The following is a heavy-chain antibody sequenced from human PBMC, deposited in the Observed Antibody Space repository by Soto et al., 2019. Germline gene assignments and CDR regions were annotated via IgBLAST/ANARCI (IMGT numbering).Heavy chain of an antibody. D-gene: IGHD3-10*01. CDR3: ATDEYFGSEIYFYYYGMDV. J-gene: IGHJ6*02. CDR2: IYYNGST. CDR1: GGSISIGGYF. V-gene: IGHV4-31*03. Sequence: QVQLQESGPGLVKPSQTLSLTCTVSGGSISIGGYFWSWIRQYPGKGLEWIGHIYYNGSTSYNPSLKGRVTISIDTSKNQFSLRLTSVTAADTAVYYCATDEYFGSEIYFYYYGMDVWGQGTTVTVSS.